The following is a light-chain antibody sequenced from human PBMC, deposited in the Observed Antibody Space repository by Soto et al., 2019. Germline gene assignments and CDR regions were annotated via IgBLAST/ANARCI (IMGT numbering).Light chain of an antibody. V-gene: IGLV2-23*01. J-gene: IGLJ1*01. Sequence: QSALTQPASVSGSPGQSITISCTGRSSGVGNYNLVSWYQQYPGKAPQLMIYEGSKRPSGVSHHFSASKFGNTASLTISGLQPEDEAVYYCCSYAGTSTPYVFGTGTKLTVL. CDR1: SSGVGNYNL. CDR3: CSYAGTSTPYV. CDR2: EGS.